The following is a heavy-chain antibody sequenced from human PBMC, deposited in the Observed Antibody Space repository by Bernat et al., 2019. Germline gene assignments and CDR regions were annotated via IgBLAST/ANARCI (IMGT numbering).Heavy chain of an antibody. CDR1: GGSFSGYY. D-gene: IGHD6-13*01. V-gene: IGHV4-34*01. CDR3: ATTGYSSSWYSF. CDR2: INHSGST. J-gene: IGHJ4*02. Sequence: QVQLQQWGAGLLKPSETLSLTCAVYGGSFSGYYWSWIRQPPGKGLEWIGEINHSGSTNYNPSLTSRVTISVDTSKNQFSLKLSSVTAADTAVYYCATTGYSSSWYSFWGQGTLVTVSS.